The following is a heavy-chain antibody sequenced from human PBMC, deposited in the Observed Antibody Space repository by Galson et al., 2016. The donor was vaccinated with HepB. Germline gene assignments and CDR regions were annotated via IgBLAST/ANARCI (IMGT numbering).Heavy chain of an antibody. Sequence: SVKVSCKASGYTFTSYYMHWVRQAPGPGLERMGMINPTSGSIIYAQKFQGRFTMTRDTSAGTVYMELTSLRSEDTAVYYCARAGPAMVPYYFDNWGQGALVTVSS. CDR3: ARAGPAMVPYYFDN. V-gene: IGHV1-46*01. D-gene: IGHD5-18*01. CDR2: INPTSGSI. CDR1: GYTFTSYY. J-gene: IGHJ4*02.